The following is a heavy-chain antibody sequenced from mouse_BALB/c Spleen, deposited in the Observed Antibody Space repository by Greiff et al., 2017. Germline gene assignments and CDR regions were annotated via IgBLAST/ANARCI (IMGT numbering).Heavy chain of an antibody. V-gene: IGHV3-1*02. CDR1: GYSIPSGYS. CDR2: IHYSGST. Sequence: EVKLEESGPDLVKPSQSLSLTCTVTGYSIPSGYSWHWIRQFPGNQLEWMGYIHYSGSTNYNTSLKSRISITRDTSKNQFFLHLNSVTTEDTATYYCARTYYGNYDAPMDYGGQGTSVTVSS. D-gene: IGHD2-10*01. J-gene: IGHJ4*01. CDR3: ARTYYGNYDAPMDY.